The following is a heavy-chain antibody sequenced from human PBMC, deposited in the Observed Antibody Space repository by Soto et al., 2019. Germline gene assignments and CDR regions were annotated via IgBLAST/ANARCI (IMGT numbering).Heavy chain of an antibody. Sequence: QVQLQESGPGLVKPSETLSLTCTVSGGSVSSGSYYWSWIRQPPGKGLEWIGYIYYSGSTNYNTSLKSRVTISVDTSKNQFSLKLSSVTAADTAVYYCARVRSYYYYGMDVWGQGTTVTVSS. CDR1: GGSVSSGSYY. CDR3: ARVRSYYYYGMDV. J-gene: IGHJ6*02. D-gene: IGHD4-17*01. V-gene: IGHV4-61*01. CDR2: IYYSGST.